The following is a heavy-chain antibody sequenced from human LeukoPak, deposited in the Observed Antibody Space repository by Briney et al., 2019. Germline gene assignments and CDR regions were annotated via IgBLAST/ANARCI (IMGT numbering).Heavy chain of an antibody. CDR3: ARGQWLVLKPSPFDY. CDR1: GDSIRSCY. J-gene: IGHJ4*02. CDR2: IYYSGST. Sequence: PSETLSLTCTVSGDSIRSCYWSWIRQPPGKGLEWIGYIYYSGSTKYNPSLMSRVTTSVDTSKNQFSLQLNSVTPEDTAVYYCARGQWLVLKPSPFDYWGQGTLVTVSS. D-gene: IGHD6-19*01. V-gene: IGHV4-59*12.